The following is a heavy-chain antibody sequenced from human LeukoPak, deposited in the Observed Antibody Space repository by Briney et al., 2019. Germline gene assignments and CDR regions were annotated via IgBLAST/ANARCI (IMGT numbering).Heavy chain of an antibody. CDR1: GFSFSSYA. D-gene: IGHD4-17*01. V-gene: IGHV3-23*01. CDR2: ISGSGGST. J-gene: IGHJ4*02. Sequence: GGSLRLSCAASGFSFSSYAMSWVRQAPGKGLEWVSAISGSGGSTYYADSVKGRFTISRDNSKNTLYLQMNSLRAEDTAVYYCAKDLRATTDLYWGQGTLVTVSS. CDR3: AKDLRATTDLY.